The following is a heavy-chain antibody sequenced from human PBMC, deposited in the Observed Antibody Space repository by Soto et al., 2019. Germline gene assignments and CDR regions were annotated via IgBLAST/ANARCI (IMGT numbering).Heavy chain of an antibody. V-gene: IGHV3-23*01. D-gene: IGHD6-6*01. J-gene: IGHJ6*02. CDR2: ISGSGGST. CDR1: GFTFSSYA. Sequence: GGSLRLSCAASGFTFSSYAMSWVRQGPGKGLEWVSAISGSGGSTYYADSVKGRFTISRDNSKNTLYLQMNSLRAEDTAVYYCAKLLYSSSYYYGMYVCGQGTTVTVSS. CDR3: AKLLYSSSYYYGMYV.